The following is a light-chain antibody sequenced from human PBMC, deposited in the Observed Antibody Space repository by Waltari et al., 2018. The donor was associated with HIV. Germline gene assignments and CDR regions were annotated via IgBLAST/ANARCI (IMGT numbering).Light chain of an antibody. V-gene: IGLV4-69*01. CDR3: QTWGSGIVI. CDR2: LHSDGSH. Sequence: QVVLTQAPSASASLGTSVNFTCTLRSGHSSYDTAWHQPPPGNGPRYLMTLHSDGSHTRGDGIPDRFSGSSSGAERHLIISSLHSDDEADYYCQTWGSGIVIFGGGTKLTVL. CDR1: SGHSSYD. J-gene: IGLJ2*01.